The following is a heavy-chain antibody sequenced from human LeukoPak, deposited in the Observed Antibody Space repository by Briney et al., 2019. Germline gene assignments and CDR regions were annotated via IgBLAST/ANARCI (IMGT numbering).Heavy chain of an antibody. V-gene: IGHV1-2*02. J-gene: IGHJ4*02. D-gene: IGHD3-22*01. Sequence: ASVKVSCKASGYTFTFYDIQWVRQAPRQGLEWMGWINPNSGGTNYAQKFQGKVTMTRDTSISTAYMELSRLRSDDTAVYYCARVKGRNSSGHTFDYWGQGTLVTVSS. CDR3: ARVKGRNSSGHTFDY. CDR1: GYTFTFYD. CDR2: INPNSGGT.